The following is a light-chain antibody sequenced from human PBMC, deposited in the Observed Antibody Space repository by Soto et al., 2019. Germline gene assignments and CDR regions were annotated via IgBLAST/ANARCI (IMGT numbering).Light chain of an antibody. V-gene: IGKV3D-15*01. Sequence: EVVLTQSAATLSLSQGERATLSCRASQSVSSSYLAWYQQKPGQAPRLLIYGASSRATGIPDRFSGSGSGTEFTLTISSLQSEDFAVYYCQQYNNWPTFGQGTKADI. CDR3: QQYNNWPT. CDR2: GAS. CDR1: QSVSSSY. J-gene: IGKJ1*01.